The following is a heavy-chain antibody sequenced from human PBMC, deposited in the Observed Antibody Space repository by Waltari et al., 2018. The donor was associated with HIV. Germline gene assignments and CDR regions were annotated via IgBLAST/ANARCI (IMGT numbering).Heavy chain of an antibody. CDR2: IRSDGSTI. Sequence: EVQLVESGGGLVQPGGSLRLSCAVSGFTFSDYNMNWVRQAPGKGRGWVSYIRSDGSTIYYADSVKGRFTISRDNAKNSLYLQMNSLRAEDTAVYYCARGGGYGDYRFDPWGQGTLVTVSS. J-gene: IGHJ5*02. CDR3: ARGGGYGDYRFDP. D-gene: IGHD4-17*01. CDR1: GFTFSDYN. V-gene: IGHV3-48*01.